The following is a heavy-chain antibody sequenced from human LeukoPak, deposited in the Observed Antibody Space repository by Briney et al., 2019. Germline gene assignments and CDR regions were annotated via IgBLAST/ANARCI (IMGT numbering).Heavy chain of an antibody. CDR2: ISTSSSSI. J-gene: IGHJ4*02. V-gene: IGHV3-48*02. CDR1: GFTFSNYN. Sequence: GRSLRLSRAASGFTFSNYNMNWVRQAPGKGLEWVSFISTSSSSIYYADSVKGRFTISRDNAKNSLYLQMNSLRDEDTAVYYCARSRNYFDYWGQGTLVTVSS. CDR3: ARSRNYFDY. D-gene: IGHD1-1*01.